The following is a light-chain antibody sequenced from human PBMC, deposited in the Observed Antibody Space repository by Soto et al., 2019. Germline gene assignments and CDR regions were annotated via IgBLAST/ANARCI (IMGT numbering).Light chain of an antibody. Sequence: DIQLTQSPSSLSASVGDRVTITCRASQSIRSYLNWYQQKPGKAPKLLIYAASTLQSGVPSRVSGSGSGTEFTLTITSLQPEDFATYYCQQLNSYPLTFGGGTKVDIK. V-gene: IGKV1-9*01. CDR2: AAS. J-gene: IGKJ4*01. CDR1: QSIRSY. CDR3: QQLNSYPLT.